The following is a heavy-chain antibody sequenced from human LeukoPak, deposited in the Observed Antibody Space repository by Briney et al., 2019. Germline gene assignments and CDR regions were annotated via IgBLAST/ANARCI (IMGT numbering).Heavy chain of an antibody. J-gene: IGHJ4*02. D-gene: IGHD3-16*01. CDR1: GGTFSSYA. CDR2: IIPIFGTA. CDR3: ARGGPLGYYFDY. Sequence: ASVKVSCKASGGTFSSYAISWVRQAPGQGLEWMGGIIPIFGTANYAQKFQGRVTITTDESTSTAYMELSSLRSEDTAVYYGARGGPLGYYFDYWGQGTLITVSS. V-gene: IGHV1-69*05.